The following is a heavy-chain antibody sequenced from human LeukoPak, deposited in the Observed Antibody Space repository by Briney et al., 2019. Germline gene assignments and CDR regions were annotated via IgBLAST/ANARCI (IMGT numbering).Heavy chain of an antibody. Sequence: GGSLRLSCAASGFTFSSYGMHWVRQAPGKGLEWVGVIWCDGSNKYYADSVKGRFTISRDNSKTTLYLQMNSLRAEATAVYYCARGVTILYGMDVWGQGTTVTVSS. V-gene: IGHV3-33*01. CDR2: IWCDGSNK. CDR3: ARGVTILYGMDV. CDR1: GFTFSSYG. J-gene: IGHJ6*02. D-gene: IGHD3-9*01.